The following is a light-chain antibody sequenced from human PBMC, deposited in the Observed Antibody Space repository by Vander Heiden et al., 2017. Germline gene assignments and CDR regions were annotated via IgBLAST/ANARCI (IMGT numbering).Light chain of an antibody. CDR2: EVT. Sequence: LTQPPSASGSPGQSVTISCTGTSGDVGGHRYVSWYQLHPGKAPNLMIYEVTKRPSGVPDRFSGSKSGNTASLTVSGLQAEDEADYYCSSYAGSNNLVFGGGTKLTVL. CDR3: SSYAGSNNLV. J-gene: IGLJ2*01. CDR1: SGDVGGHRY. V-gene: IGLV2-8*01.